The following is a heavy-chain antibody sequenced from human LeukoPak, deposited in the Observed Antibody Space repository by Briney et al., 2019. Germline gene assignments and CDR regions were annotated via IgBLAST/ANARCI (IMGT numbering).Heavy chain of an antibody. Sequence: SVKVSCKASGGTFSSYAISWVRQAPGQGLKWMGRIIPIFGTANYAQKFQGRVTITTDESTSTAYMELSSLRSEDTAVYCCARGGHGRNLKESLAYWGQGTLVTVSS. J-gene: IGHJ4*02. CDR3: ARGGHGRNLKESLAY. CDR2: IIPIFGTA. D-gene: IGHD3-3*02. V-gene: IGHV1-69*05. CDR1: GGTFSSYA.